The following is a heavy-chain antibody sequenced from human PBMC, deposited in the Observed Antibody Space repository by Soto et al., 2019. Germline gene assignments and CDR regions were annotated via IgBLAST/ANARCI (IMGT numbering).Heavy chain of an antibody. CDR3: ARGTTTSAFSAMDV. D-gene: IGHD1-1*01. CDR2: ISYDGSNK. CDR1: GFTFSNNA. Sequence: QVQLVESGGGVVQPGRSLRLSCAASGFTFSNNAMDWVRQAPGKGLEWVAVISYDGSNKYIAESVKGRFTISRDNSKNILFLQMNSLRAEDTAVYYWARGTTTSAFSAMDVWGQGTSVTVSS. V-gene: IGHV3-30-3*01. J-gene: IGHJ6*02.